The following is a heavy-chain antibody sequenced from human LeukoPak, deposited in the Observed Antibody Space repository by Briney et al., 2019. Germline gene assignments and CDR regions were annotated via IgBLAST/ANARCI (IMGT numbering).Heavy chain of an antibody. Sequence: ASVKVSCKASGYTFTGYYMHWVRQAPGQGLEWMGWINPNSGGTNYAQKLQGRVTMTTDTSTSTAYMELRSLRSDDTAVYYCARVRRSGGSRYYMDVWGKGTTVTVSS. J-gene: IGHJ6*03. CDR3: ARVRRSGGSRYYMDV. CDR1: GYTFTGYY. D-gene: IGHD2-15*01. V-gene: IGHV1-2*02. CDR2: INPNSGGT.